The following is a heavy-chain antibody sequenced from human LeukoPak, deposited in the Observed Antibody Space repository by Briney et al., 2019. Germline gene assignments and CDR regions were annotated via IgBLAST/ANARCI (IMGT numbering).Heavy chain of an antibody. V-gene: IGHV1-2*02. CDR2: SNPRSDST. J-gene: IGHJ5*02. CDR3: YRADFVDAGPYLIGP. CDR1: GYSFTDYY. D-gene: IGHD3-3*01. Sequence: GASVTVSCKTSGYSFTDYYIHWVRQPPGQGLELMGWSNPRSDSTSSARKFRGRVTMTRDPAISTVYLDMSRLTSEDTALYFYYRADFVDAGPYLIGPCGEGTVVTVSS.